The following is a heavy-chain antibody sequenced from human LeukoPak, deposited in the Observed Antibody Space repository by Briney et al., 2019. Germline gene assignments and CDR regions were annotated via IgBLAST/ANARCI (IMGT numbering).Heavy chain of an antibody. D-gene: IGHD5-12*01. CDR2: ISSSSSYT. Sequence: PGGSLRLSCAASGFTFSDYYMSWIRQAPGKGLEWVSYISSSSSYTNYADSVKGRFTISRDNAKNSLYLQMNSLRAEDTAVYYCARDGRDDIVAPPDYWGQGTLVTVSS. J-gene: IGHJ4*02. CDR3: ARDGRDDIVAPPDY. V-gene: IGHV3-11*06. CDR1: GFTFSDYY.